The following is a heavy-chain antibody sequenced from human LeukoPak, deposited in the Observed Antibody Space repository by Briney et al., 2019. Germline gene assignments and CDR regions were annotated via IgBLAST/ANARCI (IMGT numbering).Heavy chain of an antibody. CDR3: ARGPGYCSSTSCYQPPGYFYSGMDV. V-gene: IGHV1-2*04. D-gene: IGHD2-2*01. CDR2: INPNSGGT. CDR1: GYTFTGYY. J-gene: IGHJ6*02. Sequence: ASVKVSCKASGYTFTGYYMHWVRQAPGQGLEWMGRINPNSGGTNYAQKFQACVIMTRDKSISTAYMELSGLKSDDTAVYYCARGPGYCSSTSCYQPPGYFYSGMDVWGQGTTATVSS.